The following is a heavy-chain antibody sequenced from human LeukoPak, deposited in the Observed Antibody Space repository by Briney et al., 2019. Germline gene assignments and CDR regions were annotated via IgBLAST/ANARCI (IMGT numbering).Heavy chain of an antibody. V-gene: IGHV4-34*01. CDR1: GGSFSGYY. CDR2: INHSGST. Sequence: SETLSLTCAVYGGSFSGYYWSWIRQPPGKGLEWIGEINHSGSTNYNPPLKSRVTISVDTSKNQFSLKLSSVTAADTAVYYCARDEPDFWSGYYYFDYWGQGTLVTVSS. D-gene: IGHD3-3*01. CDR3: ARDEPDFWSGYYYFDY. J-gene: IGHJ4*02.